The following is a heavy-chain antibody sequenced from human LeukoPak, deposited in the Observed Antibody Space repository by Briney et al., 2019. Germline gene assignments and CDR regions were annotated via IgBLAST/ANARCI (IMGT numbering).Heavy chain of an antibody. V-gene: IGHV4-61*08. Sequence: PSETLSLTCTVSGGSISSGGYYWSWIRQPPGKGLEWIGYIYYSGSTNYNPSLKSRVTISVDTSKNQFSLKLSSVTAADTAVYYCARDRGGFWSGYRNDAFDIWGQGTMVTVSS. CDR1: GGSISSGGYY. D-gene: IGHD3-3*01. CDR2: IYYSGST. J-gene: IGHJ3*02. CDR3: ARDRGGFWSGYRNDAFDI.